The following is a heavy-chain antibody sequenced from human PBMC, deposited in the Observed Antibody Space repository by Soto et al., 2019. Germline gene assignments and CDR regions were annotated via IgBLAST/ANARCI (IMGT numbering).Heavy chain of an antibody. Sequence: SVKVSCKASGVTFSSYAISWVRQAPLQVLERMVGIIPIFGTANYAQKFQGRVTITADESTSTADMEMSSLRSEDTDVYYCASFDEPGVGSMYYYYGMEVWGQGTTVTVSS. CDR3: ASFDEPGVGSMYYYYGMEV. CDR2: IIPIFGTA. D-gene: IGHD1-26*01. V-gene: IGHV1-69*13. J-gene: IGHJ6*01. CDR1: GVTFSSYA.